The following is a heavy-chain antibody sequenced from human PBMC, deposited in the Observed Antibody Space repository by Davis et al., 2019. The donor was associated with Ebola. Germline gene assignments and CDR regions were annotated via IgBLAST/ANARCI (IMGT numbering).Heavy chain of an antibody. CDR3: ARGPYDY. J-gene: IGHJ4*02. CDR1: GYTSTTYA. CDR2: ISTGNGNT. V-gene: IGHV1-3*04. Sequence: ASVKVPCKASGYTSTTYAIHWARPPPRPTLEWMGWISTGNGNTKYSQKFQGRVTMTRDTAANTAYMDLSSLKSEDTTVYYCARGPYDYWGQGTLVTVSS.